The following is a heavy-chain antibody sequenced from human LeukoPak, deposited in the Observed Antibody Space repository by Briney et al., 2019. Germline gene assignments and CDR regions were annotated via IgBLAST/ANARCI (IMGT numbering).Heavy chain of an antibody. CDR1: GGSISSGGYY. CDR3: ARLETGYDSGGYDGWFDP. CDR2: IYYSGST. V-gene: IGHV4-31*02. Sequence: SETLSLTCTVSGGSISSGGYYWSWIRQHPGKGLEWIGYIYYSGSTYYNPSLKSRVTISVDTSKNQFSLKLRSVTAADTAVYYCARLETGYDSGGYDGWFDPWGQGTLVTVSS. J-gene: IGHJ5*02. D-gene: IGHD3-22*01.